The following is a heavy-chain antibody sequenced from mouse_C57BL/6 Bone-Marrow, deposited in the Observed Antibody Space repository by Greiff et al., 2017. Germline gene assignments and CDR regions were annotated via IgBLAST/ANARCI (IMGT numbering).Heavy chain of an antibody. D-gene: IGHD1-1*01. CDR1: GYTFTSYW. CDR2: IDPSASYT. J-gene: IGHJ2*01. V-gene: IGHV1-59*01. CDR3: ARYGNFY. Sequence: QVQLQQPGAELVRPGTSVKLSCKASGYTFTSYWMHWVKQRPGQGLEWIGVIDPSASYTNYNQKFKGKATLTVDTSSSTAYMQLSSLTSEDSAVYYCARYGNFYWGQGTTLTVSS.